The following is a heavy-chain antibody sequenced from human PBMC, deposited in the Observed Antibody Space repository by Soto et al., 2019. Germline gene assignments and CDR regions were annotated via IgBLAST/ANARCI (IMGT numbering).Heavy chain of an antibody. D-gene: IGHD3-16*01. J-gene: IGHJ4*02. CDR2: ISGHNGNR. Sequence: QVQMVQSGAEVKKPGASVKVSCKASGYTFTSYNIAWVRQAPGQGLAWMGWISGHNGNRKYAQKLQGRVTMTTDTSTSTAYMDLRSLRSDDTVVYYCARDHGGGITFEWGQGTLVTVSS. CDR3: ARDHGGGITFE. CDR1: GYTFTSYN. V-gene: IGHV1-18*01.